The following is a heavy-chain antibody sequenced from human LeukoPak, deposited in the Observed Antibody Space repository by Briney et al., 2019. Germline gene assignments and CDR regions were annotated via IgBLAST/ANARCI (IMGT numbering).Heavy chain of an antibody. CDR1: GFTFSSYD. Sequence: GGSLRLSCAASGFTFSSYDMHWVRQAPGKGLEWVAVISYDRGNKYYADSLKGRFTISRDNSKNTLYLQMNSLRAEDTAVYYCARGQLEYFDYWGQGTLVTVSS. CDR2: ISYDRGNK. CDR3: ARGQLEYFDY. V-gene: IGHV3-30*03. D-gene: IGHD1-1*01. J-gene: IGHJ4*02.